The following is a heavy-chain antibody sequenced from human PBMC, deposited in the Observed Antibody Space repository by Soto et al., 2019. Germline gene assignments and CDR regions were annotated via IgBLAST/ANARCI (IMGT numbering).Heavy chain of an antibody. V-gene: IGHV4-61*01. CDR1: GGSVRGGSYY. CDR2: IYYSGST. J-gene: IGHJ5*02. D-gene: IGHD3-3*01. CDR3: ARDVDFGEGKT. Sequence: QVQLQESGPGLVKPSETLSLTCTVSGGSVRGGSYYWSWIRQPPGKGLEWIGYIYYSGSTNYNPSLKSRVTISVDTSKNQFSLKLRSATAADTAVYYCARDVDFGEGKTWGQGTLVTVSS.